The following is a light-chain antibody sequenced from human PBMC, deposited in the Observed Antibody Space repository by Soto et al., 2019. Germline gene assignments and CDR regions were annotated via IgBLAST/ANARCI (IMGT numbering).Light chain of an antibody. J-gene: IGKJ1*01. Sequence: EIVMTQSPAMLSVSPGERATLSCRASQNVNNRLAWYQQKAGQPPRLLIYGATTRATGIPARFSGSGAGTEFTLTISSLQSEDFAVYYCQHINSWPLPFGQGTKVEIK. CDR1: QNVNNR. CDR3: QHINSWPLP. V-gene: IGKV3-15*01. CDR2: GAT.